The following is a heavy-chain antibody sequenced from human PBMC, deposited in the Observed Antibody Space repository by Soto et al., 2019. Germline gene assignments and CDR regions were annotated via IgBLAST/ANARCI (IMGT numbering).Heavy chain of an antibody. CDR2: IYGGGTT. CDR1: GFAVSSKY. D-gene: IGHD6-19*01. CDR3: VQTTGWPGFDF. V-gene: IGHV3-53*01. Sequence: PGGSLRLSCAASGFAVSSKYMTWVRQAPWRGLEWVSVIYGGGTTYYADSVKGRFTISRDTSKNTLYLQMNSLRAEDTAVYYCVQTTGWPGFDFWGQGPLVTVSS. J-gene: IGHJ4*02.